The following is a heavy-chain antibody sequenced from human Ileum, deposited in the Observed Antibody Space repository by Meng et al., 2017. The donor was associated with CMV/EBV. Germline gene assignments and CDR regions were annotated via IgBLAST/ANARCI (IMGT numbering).Heavy chain of an antibody. CDR2: VNCNNGDT. CDR3: VKSLGGNSEDF. CDR1: GNTFTKSY. Sequence: SCKTSGNTFTKSYIHWLRQAPGQGPEWLGWVNCNNGDTRYAQDFQGRVSMTRDTSINTAYMEINGMTSDDTAAYYCVKSLGGNSEDFWGPGTLVTVSS. J-gene: IGHJ4*02. V-gene: IGHV1-2*02. D-gene: IGHD4-23*01.